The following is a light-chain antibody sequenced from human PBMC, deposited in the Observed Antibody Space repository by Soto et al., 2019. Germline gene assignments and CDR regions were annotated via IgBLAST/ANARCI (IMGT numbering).Light chain of an antibody. CDR3: QQSISAPLT. CDR1: QSISSY. CDR2: AAS. J-gene: IGKJ4*01. Sequence: DIQMTQSPSSLSASVGDRVTITCRASQSISSYLNWYQQKPGKAPKLLIYAASSLQSGVPLRFSGSGSGTDFTLTIAGLQPEDSASYFCQQSISAPLTFGGGTKVEIK. V-gene: IGKV1-39*01.